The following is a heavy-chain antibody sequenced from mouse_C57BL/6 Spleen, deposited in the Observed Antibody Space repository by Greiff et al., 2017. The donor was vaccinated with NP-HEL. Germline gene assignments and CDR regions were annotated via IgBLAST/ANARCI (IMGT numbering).Heavy chain of an antibody. CDR1: GFTFSDYG. V-gene: IGHV5-17*01. CDR2: ISSGSSTI. J-gene: IGHJ2*01. CDR3: ARGRYYGSSYHFDY. D-gene: IGHD1-1*01. Sequence: EVKLVESGGGLVKPGGSLKLSCAASGFTFSDYGMHWVRQAPEKGLEWVAYISSGSSTIYYADTVKGRFTISRDNAKNTLFLQMTSLRSEDTAMYYCARGRYYGSSYHFDYWGQGTTLTVSS.